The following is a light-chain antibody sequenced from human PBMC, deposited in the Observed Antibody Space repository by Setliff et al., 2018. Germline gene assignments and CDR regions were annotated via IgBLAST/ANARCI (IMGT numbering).Light chain of an antibody. V-gene: IGLV2-14*01. Sequence: QSVLTQHASVSGSPGQSITISCTGASSDIGDSNYVSWYQQHPGKAPKLIIYDVSDRPSGVSHRFSGSKSGNTASLTISGLLAEDEADYYCSSYTTSSTGVFGTGTKVTVL. CDR3: SSYTTSSTGV. CDR2: DVS. J-gene: IGLJ1*01. CDR1: SSDIGDSNY.